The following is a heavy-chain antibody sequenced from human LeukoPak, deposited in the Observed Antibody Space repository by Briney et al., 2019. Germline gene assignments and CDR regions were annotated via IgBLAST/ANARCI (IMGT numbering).Heavy chain of an antibody. D-gene: IGHD6-19*01. CDR1: GGSISSTNYY. J-gene: IGHJ4*02. Sequence: SETLSLTCTVSGGSISSTNYYWGWIRQPPGKGLEWIGSIYYSGSTYYNPSLKSRVTISVDTSKNQFSLKLSSVTAADTAVFYCATSGWYLLPGIYWGQGTLVTVSS. CDR3: ATSGWYLLPGIY. CDR2: IYYSGST. V-gene: IGHV4-39*01.